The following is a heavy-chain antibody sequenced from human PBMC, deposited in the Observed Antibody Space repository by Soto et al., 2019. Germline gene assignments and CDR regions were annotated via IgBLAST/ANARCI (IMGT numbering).Heavy chain of an antibody. CDR1: GGYISSGYYY. CDR3: ARDRYYYYGMDV. CDR2: IYYSGST. J-gene: IGHJ6*02. Sequence: SETLSLTCTFSGGYISSGYYYWSWIRQPPGKGLEWIGYIYYSGSTYYNPSLKSRVTISVDTSKNQFSLKLSSVTAADTAVYYCARDRYYYYGMDVWGQGTTVNVS. V-gene: IGHV4-30-4*01.